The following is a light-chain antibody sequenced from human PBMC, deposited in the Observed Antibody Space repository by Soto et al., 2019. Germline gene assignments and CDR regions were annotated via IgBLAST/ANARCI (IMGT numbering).Light chain of an antibody. J-gene: IGKJ3*01. CDR2: AAS. CDR3: QNYNIAPFT. V-gene: IGKV1-27*01. Sequence: DLQMTQSPSSLSASVGDRVTITCRASQGINNFLAWYQQKPGKVPKLLIYAASTFQSGVPSRFSGSGSGTDFTLTISILQPEDVATYYCQNYNIAPFTFGPGTKVDIK. CDR1: QGINNF.